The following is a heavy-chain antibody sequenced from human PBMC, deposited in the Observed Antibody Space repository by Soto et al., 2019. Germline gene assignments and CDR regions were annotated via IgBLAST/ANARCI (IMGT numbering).Heavy chain of an antibody. CDR1: GGSVSSGSYY. Sequence: PSETLSLTCTVSGGSVSSGSYYWSWIRQPPGKGLEWIGYIYYSGSTNYNPSLKSRVTKSVDTSKNQFSLKLSSVTAADTAVYYCARDHGGYVGYWGQGTLVTVSS. CDR3: ARDHGGYVGY. D-gene: IGHD5-12*01. J-gene: IGHJ4*02. V-gene: IGHV4-61*01. CDR2: IYYSGST.